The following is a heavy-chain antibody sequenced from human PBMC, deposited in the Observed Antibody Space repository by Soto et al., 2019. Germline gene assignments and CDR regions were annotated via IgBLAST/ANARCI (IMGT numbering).Heavy chain of an antibody. V-gene: IGHV3-48*02. J-gene: IGHJ6*02. D-gene: IGHD6-13*01. CDR3: ARTIAAAGLYYYYGMEV. CDR2: ISSSSSTI. Sequence: GGSLRLSCAASGFTFSSYSMNWVRQAPGKGLEWVSYISSSSSTIYYADSVKGRFTISRDNAKNSLYLQMNSLRDEDTAVYYCARTIAAAGLYYYYGMEVWGQGTTVTVSS. CDR1: GFTFSSYS.